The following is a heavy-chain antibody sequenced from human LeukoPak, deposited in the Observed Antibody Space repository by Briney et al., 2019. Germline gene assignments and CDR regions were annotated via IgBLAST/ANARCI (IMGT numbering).Heavy chain of an antibody. D-gene: IGHD6-19*01. J-gene: IGHJ6*02. CDR3: AKAYSSGWYSGMDV. CDR2: ISGSGGST. V-gene: IGHV3-23*01. Sequence: GGSLRLSCAASGFTFSSYAMSCVRQAPGKGLEWVSAISGSGGSTYYADSVKGRFTISRDNSKNTLYLQMNSLRAEDTAVYYCAKAYSSGWYSGMDVWGQGTTVTVSS. CDR1: GFTFSSYA.